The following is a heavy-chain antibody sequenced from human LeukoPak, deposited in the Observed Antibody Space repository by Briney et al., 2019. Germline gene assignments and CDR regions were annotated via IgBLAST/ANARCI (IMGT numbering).Heavy chain of an antibody. CDR2: INDSGST. D-gene: IGHD5-18*01. J-gene: IGHJ6*03. Sequence: SETLSLTCAVYGGSFSGFYWSWIRQPPGKGLEWIGEINDSGSTNYNPSLKSRVTISVDTSKKQFSLKLRSVTAADTAVYYCARERGRSYGSVPYYYYYMDVWGKGTTVTVSS. V-gene: IGHV4-34*01. CDR1: GGSFSGFY. CDR3: ARERGRSYGSVPYYYYYMDV.